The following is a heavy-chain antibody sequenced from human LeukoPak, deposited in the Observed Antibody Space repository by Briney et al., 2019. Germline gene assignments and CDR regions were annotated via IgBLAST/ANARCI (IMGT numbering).Heavy chain of an antibody. CDR1: GFTFSSYW. Sequence: GGSLRLSCAASGFTFSSYWMSWVRQAPGKGLEWVANIKEDGTEKYYQDSVKGRFTISRDNAKNSLYLQMNSLRAEDTAVYYCAREVVLSTSAWFEYWGQGTLVTVSS. V-gene: IGHV3-7*01. D-gene: IGHD3-22*01. CDR3: AREVVLSTSAWFEY. J-gene: IGHJ4*02. CDR2: IKEDGTEK.